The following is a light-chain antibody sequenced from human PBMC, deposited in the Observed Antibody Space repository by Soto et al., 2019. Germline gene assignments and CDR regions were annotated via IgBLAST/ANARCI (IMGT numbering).Light chain of an antibody. CDR1: QSLLHSNGYNY. CDR2: LGS. Sequence: DIVMPQPPLSLLVTPGEPASISCRSSQSLLHSNGYNYLDWYLQTTGQSPQLLIYLGSSRSSGVPDRFSGSGSGTDFTLTISSLQPEDFATYYCQQSYSSPITFGQGTRLEIK. V-gene: IGKV2-28*01. CDR3: QQSYSSPIT. J-gene: IGKJ5*01.